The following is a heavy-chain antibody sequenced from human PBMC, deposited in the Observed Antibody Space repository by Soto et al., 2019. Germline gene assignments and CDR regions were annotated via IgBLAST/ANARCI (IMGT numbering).Heavy chain of an antibody. V-gene: IGHV4-34*01. CDR3: SGRSSSWLRHYYYGMDV. CDR2: INHSGST. D-gene: IGHD6-13*01. J-gene: IGHJ6*02. Sequence: SETLSLTCAVYGGSFSGYYWSWIRQPPGKGVEWIGEINHSGSTNYNPSLKSRATISVDTSKNQFSLKLSSVTTADTAVYYWSGRSSSWLRHYYYGMDVWGQGTTVTVSS. CDR1: GGSFSGYY.